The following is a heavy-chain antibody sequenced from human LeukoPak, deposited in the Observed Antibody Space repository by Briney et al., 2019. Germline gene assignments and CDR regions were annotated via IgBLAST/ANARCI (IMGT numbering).Heavy chain of an antibody. CDR2: ISSNGGST. V-gene: IGHV3-64D*06. J-gene: IGHJ3*02. CDR3: VKDHDWGAFHI. CDR1: GFTFSTYA. D-gene: IGHD7-27*01. Sequence: GGSLRLSCSASGFTFSTYAMHWVRQAPGKGLEYVSGISSNGGSTYYADSVKGRFTISGDNSKNTLYLQMSSLRPEDTAVFYCVKDHDWGAFHIWGQGTMVTVSS.